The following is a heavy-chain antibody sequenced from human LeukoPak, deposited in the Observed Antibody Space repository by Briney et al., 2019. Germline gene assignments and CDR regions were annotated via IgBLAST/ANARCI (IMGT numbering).Heavy chain of an antibody. CDR2: ISNSGNT. Sequence: SETLSLTCTVSGGSISSHYWTWIRQSPVKGLEWIGDISNSGNTNYNPSLKSRVTISIDTSKNQFSLKLSSVTAADTAVYYCGRDALVGYFSYYYMDVWGKGTTVTVSS. V-gene: IGHV4-59*11. CDR3: GRDALVGYFSYYYMDV. D-gene: IGHD2-15*01. J-gene: IGHJ6*03. CDR1: GGSISSHY.